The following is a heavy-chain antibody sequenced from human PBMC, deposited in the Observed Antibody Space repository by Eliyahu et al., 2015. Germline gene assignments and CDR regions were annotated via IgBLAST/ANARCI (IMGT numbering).Heavy chain of an antibody. Sequence: QVQLVESGGGVVQPGRSLRLSCAAXGFXXSSYGMHWVRQAPGKGLEWVAVISYDGSNKYYADSVKGRFTISRDNSKNTLYLQMNSLRAEDTAVYYCAKLGLIFGVVKRDDAFDIWGQGTMVTVSS. CDR2: ISYDGSNK. CDR3: AKLGLIFGVVKRDDAFDI. CDR1: GFXXSSYG. V-gene: IGHV3-30*18. D-gene: IGHD3-3*01. J-gene: IGHJ3*02.